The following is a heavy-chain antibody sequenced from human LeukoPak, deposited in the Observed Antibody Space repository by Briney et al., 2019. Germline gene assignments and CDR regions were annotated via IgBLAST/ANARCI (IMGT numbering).Heavy chain of an antibody. V-gene: IGHV4-31*03. CDR3: GRGGNRFGGFYFDY. J-gene: IGHJ4*02. CDR1: ADSLSSGGHC. CDR2: IHHSGRS. Sequence: SETLSLTCTVSADSLSSGGHCWAWIRQFPGKGLESIGFIHHSGRSRHNPSLKDRVAISVDTSRKQFALKLSSVTAADTAMYYWGRGGNRFGGFYFDYWGQGIQVIVSS. D-gene: IGHD3-10*01.